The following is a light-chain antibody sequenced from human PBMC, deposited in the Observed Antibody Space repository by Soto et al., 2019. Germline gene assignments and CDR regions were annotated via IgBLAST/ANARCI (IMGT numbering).Light chain of an antibody. CDR3: SSFAGYYSLV. CDR2: GVN. CDR1: SSDVGAYNS. Sequence: QSALTQPRSVSGSPGQSLTFSCTGNSSDVGAYNSVSWYQQHPGKAPKLVIYGVNKRPSGVPDRFSGSKSGNTASLTISGLQAEDEAVYYCSSFAGYYSLVFGGGTKVTVL. J-gene: IGLJ3*02. V-gene: IGLV2-11*01.